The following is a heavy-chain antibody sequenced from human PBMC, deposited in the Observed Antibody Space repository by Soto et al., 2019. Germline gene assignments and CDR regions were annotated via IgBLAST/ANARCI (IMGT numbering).Heavy chain of an antibody. V-gene: IGHV3-23*01. D-gene: IGHD2-15*01. J-gene: IGHJ4*02. Sequence: EVQLLESGGGLVQPGGALRLSCAASGFTFRSFAMSAGSEGAYYADSVKGRFTISRDNSNNTLYLQMNSLRAEDTAVYSCARDLWWYRHWGQGTLVTVSS. CDR3: ARDLWWYRH. CDR2: AGSEGA. CDR1: GFTFRSFA.